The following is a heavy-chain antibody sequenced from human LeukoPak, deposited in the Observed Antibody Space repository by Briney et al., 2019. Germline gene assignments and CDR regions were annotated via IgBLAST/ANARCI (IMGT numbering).Heavy chain of an antibody. CDR2: IYYSGNT. J-gene: IGHJ4*02. Sequence: PSETLSLTCTVSGGSISSSNYYWGWIRQPPGKGLEWIGTIYYSGNTYYHPSLKSRLSIPVEKSKNQFNLTLSSVTAADTAVYYCARQAVAGNGFDYWGQGTLVTVAS. V-gene: IGHV4-39*01. CDR1: GGSISSSNYY. CDR3: ARQAVAGNGFDY. D-gene: IGHD6-19*01.